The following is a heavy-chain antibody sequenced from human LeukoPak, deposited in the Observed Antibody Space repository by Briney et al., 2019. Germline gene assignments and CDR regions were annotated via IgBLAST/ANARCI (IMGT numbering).Heavy chain of an antibody. Sequence: PGRSLRLSCAASGFTFSSYGMHWVRQAPGKGLEWVAVISYDGSNKYYADSVKGRFTISRDNSKNTLYLQMNSLRAEDTAVYYCAKGGYFDPTGAFDIWGQGTMVTVSS. V-gene: IGHV3-30*18. CDR3: AKGGYFDPTGAFDI. D-gene: IGHD3-9*01. J-gene: IGHJ3*02. CDR2: ISYDGSNK. CDR1: GFTFSSYG.